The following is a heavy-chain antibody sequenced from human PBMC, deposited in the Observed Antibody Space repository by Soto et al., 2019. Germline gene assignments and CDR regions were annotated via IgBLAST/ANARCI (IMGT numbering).Heavy chain of an antibody. V-gene: IGHV3-33*01. Sequence: VQLVESGGGVVQPGRSLRLSCAASGFTFSSYGMHWVRQAPGKGLEWVAVIWYDGSNKYYADSVKGRFTISRDNSKNTLYLQMNSLRAEDTAVYYCARGGRPVLGAFDIWGQGTMVTVSS. J-gene: IGHJ3*02. CDR2: IWYDGSNK. CDR1: GFTFSSYG. CDR3: ARGGRPVLGAFDI. D-gene: IGHD3-16*01.